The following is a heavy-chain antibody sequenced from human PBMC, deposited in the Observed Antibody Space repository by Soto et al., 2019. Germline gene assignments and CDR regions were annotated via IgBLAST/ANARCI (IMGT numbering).Heavy chain of an antibody. CDR2: IYYRGST. CDR3: ARQQLLPFYYALDV. J-gene: IGHJ6*02. D-gene: IGHD1-26*01. Sequence: QVQLQESGPGLVKPSDTLSLTCNVSGGSISGYYWSWIRQSPGKGLEYIGYIYYRGSTNYNSSLKSRVTMSVDTSRNQFSLKMNSVTAADTAVYYCARQQLLPFYYALDVWGQGHTVTVSS. CDR1: GGSISGYY. V-gene: IGHV4-59*07.